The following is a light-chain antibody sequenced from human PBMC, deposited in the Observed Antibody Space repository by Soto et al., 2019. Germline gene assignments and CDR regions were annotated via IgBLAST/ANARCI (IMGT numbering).Light chain of an antibody. V-gene: IGKV2-30*01. J-gene: IGKJ5*01. CDR3: MQGTHWPPIT. Sequence: DVVLTQSPLSLPVTLGQPASISCRSTQSLVYSDGNIYLNWFQQRPGQSPRRLIYKVSNPDSGVPDRFSGSGSGTDFTLKISRVEAEDVGVYYCMQGTHWPPITFGQGTRLEIK. CDR2: KVS. CDR1: QSLVYSDGNIY.